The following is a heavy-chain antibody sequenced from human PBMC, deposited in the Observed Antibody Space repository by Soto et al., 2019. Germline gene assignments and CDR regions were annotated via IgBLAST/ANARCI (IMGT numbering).Heavy chain of an antibody. J-gene: IGHJ4*02. CDR2: IYYSGST. CDR3: AGAIVGATFDY. CDR1: GASINIYY. V-gene: IGHV4-59*01. Sequence: SETLSLTCTVSGASINIYYCSWIRQPPGKGLEWIGYIYYSGSTNYNPSLKSRVTISVDTSKNQFSLKLSSVTAADTAVYYCAGAIVGATFDYWGQGTLVTVS. D-gene: IGHD1-26*01.